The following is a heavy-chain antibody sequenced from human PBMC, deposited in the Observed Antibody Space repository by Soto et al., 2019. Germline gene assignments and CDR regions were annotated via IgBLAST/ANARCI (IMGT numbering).Heavy chain of an antibody. CDR3: SKGRDVWYGDHN. D-gene: IGHD6-13*01. CDR2: ISSDGGNT. V-gene: IGHV3-64*01. CDR1: GFTFSSSA. J-gene: IGHJ3*01. Sequence: EVQLVESGGDLVQPGGSLRLSCAASGFTFSSSAMHWVRQAPGKGLEYVSSISSDGGNTCYENSVKGRFTISRDNSKNLLFLQRAGLRAEGTAVYDSSKGRDVWYGDHNWGRGTKVPGSS.